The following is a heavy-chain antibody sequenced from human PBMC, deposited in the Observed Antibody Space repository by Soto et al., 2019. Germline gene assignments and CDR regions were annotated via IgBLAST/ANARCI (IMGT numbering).Heavy chain of an antibody. CDR2: IHDSGST. CDR1: GGSLSSYY. CDR3: ARVDYDSLTGYYFDY. V-gene: IGHV4-59*01. Sequence: SGTLSLTCTVSGGSLSSYYWSWIRQSPGKGLEWIGYIHDSGSTNFNPSLKSRVTMSVDTSKNQFSLKVSSVSAADTAAYYCARVDYDSLTGYYFDYWGQGTLVTVSS. J-gene: IGHJ4*02. D-gene: IGHD3-9*01.